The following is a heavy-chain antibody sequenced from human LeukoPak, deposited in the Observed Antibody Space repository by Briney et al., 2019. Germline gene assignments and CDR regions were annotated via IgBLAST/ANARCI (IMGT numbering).Heavy chain of an antibody. Sequence: PGGSLRLSCAASGVTFSGCVKRWGRQAPGMGLEYVSSIDPNGEASYYANSVKGRFSISRDNSNNMLYLQMGSLTSADMGVYYCAAQGGRTGAYDPWGQGTLVTVAS. CDR1: GVTFSGCV. D-gene: IGHD3/OR15-3a*01. J-gene: IGHJ5*02. V-gene: IGHV3-64*01. CDR2: IDPNGEAS. CDR3: AAQGGRTGAYDP.